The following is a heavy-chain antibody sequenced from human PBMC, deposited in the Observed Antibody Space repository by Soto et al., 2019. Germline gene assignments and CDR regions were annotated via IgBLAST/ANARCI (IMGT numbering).Heavy chain of an antibody. CDR3: AGGYSGSYSGYYYGMDV. CDR2: IIPIFGTA. V-gene: IGHV1-69*06. J-gene: IGHJ6*02. D-gene: IGHD1-26*01. Sequence: SVKVSCKASGGTFSSYAISWVRQAPGQGLEWMGGIIPIFGTANYAQKFQGRVTITADKSTSTAYMELSSLRSEDTAVYYCAGGYSGSYSGYYYGMDVWGQGTTVTVSS. CDR1: GGTFSSYA.